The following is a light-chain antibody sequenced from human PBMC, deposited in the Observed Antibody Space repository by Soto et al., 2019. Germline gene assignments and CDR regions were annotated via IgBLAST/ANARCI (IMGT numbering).Light chain of an antibody. J-gene: IGKJ2*01. CDR3: QQSYRTPYT. Sequence: DIQMTQSPSSLSASVGDRVTITCRASQGVSTYLVWYQQRQGRAPKLLIYDASSLLSGVPSRFSGSGSGTDFTRPVSRLQPEDFATYYCQQSYRTPYTGGQGTKLETK. V-gene: IGKV1-39*01. CDR1: QGVSTY. CDR2: DAS.